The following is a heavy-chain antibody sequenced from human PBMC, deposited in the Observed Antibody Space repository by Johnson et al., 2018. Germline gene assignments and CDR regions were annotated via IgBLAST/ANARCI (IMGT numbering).Heavy chain of an antibody. D-gene: IGHD6-13*01. CDR1: GFTFSSYG. CDR3: ARVGSHPGDGSSWDDGSYYYYYGMDV. Sequence: QVQLQESGGGVVQPGGSLRLSCAASGFTFSSYGMHWVRQAPGKGLEWVAVISYDGSNKYYADSVKGRFTISRDNAKNSLYRQMNSLRAEDTAVYYCARVGSHPGDGSSWDDGSYYYYYGMDVWGQGTTVTVSS. J-gene: IGHJ6*02. CDR2: ISYDGSNK. V-gene: IGHV3-30*03.